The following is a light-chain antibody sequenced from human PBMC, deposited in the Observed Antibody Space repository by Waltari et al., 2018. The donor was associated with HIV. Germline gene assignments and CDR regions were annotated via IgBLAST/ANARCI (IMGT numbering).Light chain of an antibody. CDR3: AAWDDSLKGGA. V-gene: IGLV1-44*01. CDR1: TSNIGGNT. J-gene: IGLJ1*01. CDR2: SKN. Sequence: QSVLAQPPSASGTPGQRVTISCSGSTSNIGGNTVSWYQQLPGTAPKLLIYSKNEGPSGGPDRFSGSTCGTSASLVISGLQSEDEADYYCAAWDDSLKGGAFGTGTKVTVL.